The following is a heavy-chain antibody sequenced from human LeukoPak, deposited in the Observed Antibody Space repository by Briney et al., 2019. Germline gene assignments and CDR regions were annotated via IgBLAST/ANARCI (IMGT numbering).Heavy chain of an antibody. CDR3: ARQAVVVAALLDC. V-gene: IGHV4-39*01. CDR1: GGSISSSSYY. CDR2: IYYSGSA. J-gene: IGHJ4*02. D-gene: IGHD2-15*01. Sequence: PSETLSLTCTVSGGSISSSSYYWGWIRQPPGKGLEWIGNIYYSGSAYYNPSLMSRVTISVDTSKNPFSLKLSSVTAADTAVYYCARQAVVVAALLDCWGQGTLVTVSS.